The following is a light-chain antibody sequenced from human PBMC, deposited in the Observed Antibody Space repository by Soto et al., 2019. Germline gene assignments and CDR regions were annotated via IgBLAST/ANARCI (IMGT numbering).Light chain of an antibody. J-gene: IGLJ3*02. CDR2: ATS. V-gene: IGLV7-43*01. CDR3: LLFFGGAHVWV. Sequence: QTVVTQEPSLTVSPGGTVTLTCASSTGAVTSGYYPNWFQQKPGQAPRALIYATSNKYSWTPARFSGSLLGDKAALTLSGVQAEDEADYYCLLFFGGAHVWVFGGGTKVTVL. CDR1: TGAVTSGYY.